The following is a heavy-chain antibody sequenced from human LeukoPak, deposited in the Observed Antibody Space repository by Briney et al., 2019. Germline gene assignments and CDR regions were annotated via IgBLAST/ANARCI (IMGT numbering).Heavy chain of an antibody. Sequence: PGGSLRLSCAASGLTFSSYSMNWDRQAPGKGLEWVSSISSSSYIYYADSVKGRVTISRDNAKNSLYLQMNSLRAEDTAVYYCSSPIYGTRDYWGQGTLVTVSS. CDR1: GLTFSSYS. D-gene: IGHD3-9*01. CDR2: ISSSSYI. CDR3: SSPIYGTRDY. J-gene: IGHJ4*02. V-gene: IGHV3-21*01.